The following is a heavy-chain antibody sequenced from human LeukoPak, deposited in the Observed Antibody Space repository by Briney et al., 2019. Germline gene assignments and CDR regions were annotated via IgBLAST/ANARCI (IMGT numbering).Heavy chain of an antibody. V-gene: IGHV4-59*01. CDR2: ISYSGST. D-gene: IGHD3-22*01. Sequence: PSETLSLTCTVSGASISTYYWSWIRQPPGKGLEWIAYISYSGSTNYTPSLKSRVTISVDTSKNQFSLKLTSVTAADTAVYYCARDGYYYDSSGYYQYYFDYWGQGNLVTVSS. J-gene: IGHJ4*02. CDR1: GASISTYY. CDR3: ARDGYYYDSSGYYQYYFDY.